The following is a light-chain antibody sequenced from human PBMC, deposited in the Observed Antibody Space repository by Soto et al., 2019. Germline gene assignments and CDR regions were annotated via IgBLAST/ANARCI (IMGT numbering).Light chain of an antibody. CDR3: QQRSNWPLT. CDR2: DAS. J-gene: IGKJ4*01. V-gene: IGKV3-11*01. CDR1: QSVSSY. Sequence: ELVLTQSPATLSLSPGERATLSCRASQSVSSYLAWYQQKPGQAPSLLIYDASNRATGIPARFSGSGSGTDFTLTISSLEPEDFAVYYCQQRSNWPLTFGGGTKVDIK.